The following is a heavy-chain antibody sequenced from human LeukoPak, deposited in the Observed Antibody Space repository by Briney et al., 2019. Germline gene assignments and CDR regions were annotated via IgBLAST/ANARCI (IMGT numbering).Heavy chain of an antibody. J-gene: IGHJ4*02. CDR1: GGTFISYA. CDR2: IFPIFGTA. D-gene: IGHD6-13*01. Sequence: GASVRVSCKASGGTFISYAISWVRQAPGQGLEWMGGIFPIFGTANYAQKFQGRVTITTDESTSTAYMELSSLRSEDTAVYYCARDRYSSSWYYLDYWGQGTLVTVSS. V-gene: IGHV1-69*05. CDR3: ARDRYSSSWYYLDY.